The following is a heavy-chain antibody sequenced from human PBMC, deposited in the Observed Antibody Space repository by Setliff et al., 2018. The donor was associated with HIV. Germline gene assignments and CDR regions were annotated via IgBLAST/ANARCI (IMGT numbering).Heavy chain of an antibody. D-gene: IGHD3-16*02. J-gene: IGHJ3*02. V-gene: IGHV3-48*04. Sequence: GESLKISCAASGFTFSSYSMNWVRQAPGKGLEWVSYISSSSSTIYYADSVKGRFTISRDNAKNSLYLQMNSLRAEDTAVYYCARESLNLGELSSNPDASDIWGQGTMVTVSS. CDR2: ISSSSSTI. CDR1: GFTFSSYS. CDR3: ARESLNLGELSSNPDASDI.